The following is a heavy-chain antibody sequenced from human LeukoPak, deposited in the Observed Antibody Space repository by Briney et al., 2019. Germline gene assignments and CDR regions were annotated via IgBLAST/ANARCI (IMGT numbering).Heavy chain of an antibody. CDR2: MNPNSGNT. Sequence: ASVKVSCKASGYTFTSYDINWVRQATGQGLEWMGWMNPNSGNTGYAQKFQGRVTMTRNTSISTAYMELSSLRSEDTAVYYCARGRSGGWDYSYYMDVWGKGTTVTVSS. CDR1: GYTFTSYD. V-gene: IGHV1-8*01. J-gene: IGHJ6*03. CDR3: ARGRSGGWDYSYYMDV. D-gene: IGHD6-19*01.